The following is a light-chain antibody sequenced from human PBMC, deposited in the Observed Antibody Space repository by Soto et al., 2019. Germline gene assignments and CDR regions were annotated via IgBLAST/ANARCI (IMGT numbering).Light chain of an antibody. CDR3: HQYASPPLT. Sequence: EIVLTQSPGTLSLSPGERATLSCRASQSVGSNYLAWYQQTPGQAPRLLIHGASTRATGMPDRFSGSGPWTDFTLTLSRLEYEDSAVYYSHQYASPPLTFGQGTRLEI. V-gene: IGKV3-20*01. CDR2: GAS. CDR1: QSVGSNY. J-gene: IGKJ5*01.